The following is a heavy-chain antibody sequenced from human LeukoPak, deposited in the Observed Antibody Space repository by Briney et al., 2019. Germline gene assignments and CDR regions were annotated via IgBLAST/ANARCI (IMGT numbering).Heavy chain of an antibody. Sequence: ASVKVSCKASGYTFTSYYMHWVRQAPGQGLEWMGIINPSGGSTSYAQKFQGRVTMTRDTSTSTAYMELSSLRSEDTAVYYCARGRRWYYYDSSGPNWFDPWGQGTLVTVSS. D-gene: IGHD3-22*01. CDR3: ARGRRWYYYDSSGPNWFDP. CDR2: INPSGGST. V-gene: IGHV1-46*01. CDR1: GYTFTSYY. J-gene: IGHJ5*02.